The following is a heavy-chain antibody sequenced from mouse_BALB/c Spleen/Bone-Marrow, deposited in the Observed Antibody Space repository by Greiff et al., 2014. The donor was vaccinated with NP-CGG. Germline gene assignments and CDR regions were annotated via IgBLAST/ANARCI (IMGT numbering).Heavy chain of an antibody. CDR1: GFSLTTYG. V-gene: IGHV2-9*02. J-gene: IGHJ4*01. Sequence: VKLMESGPGLVASSQSLSITCTVSGFSLTTYGVHWVRQPPGKGLEWLGVLWADGSTNYNSALMSRLSISKDNSKSQVFLKMNSLQTDDTAMYYCARITTATGAMDYWGQGTSVTVSS. CDR3: ARITTATGAMDY. CDR2: LWADGST. D-gene: IGHD1-2*01.